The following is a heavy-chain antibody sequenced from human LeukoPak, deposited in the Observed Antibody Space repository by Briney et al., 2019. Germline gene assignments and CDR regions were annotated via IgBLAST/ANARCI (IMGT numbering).Heavy chain of an antibody. CDR2: IYYSGST. D-gene: IGHD3-10*01. CDR3: ARGRITMIRGAPLWFDP. CDR1: GGSISSSSYY. Sequence: SETLSLTCTVSGGSISSSSYYWGWIRQPPGKGLEWIGSIYYSGSTYYNPSLKSRVTISVDTSKNQFSLKLSSVTTADTAVYYCARGRITMIRGAPLWFDPWGQGTLVTVSS. V-gene: IGHV4-39*07. J-gene: IGHJ5*02.